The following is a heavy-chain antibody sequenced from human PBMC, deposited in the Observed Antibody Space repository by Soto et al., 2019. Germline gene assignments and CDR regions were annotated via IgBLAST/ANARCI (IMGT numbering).Heavy chain of an antibody. V-gene: IGHV3-48*03. CDR3: ARDPGSAPFDY. CDR1: GFTFSVCE. D-gene: IGHD5-12*01. J-gene: IGHJ4*02. Sequence: EVQLVESGGGLVQPGGSLRLSCAASGFTFSVCEMNWVRQAPGKGLEWVSYISRTGSNRYYADSVKGRFAISRDNAKNSLYLQMNSLRAEDTAVYYCARDPGSAPFDYWGQGTLVTVSS. CDR2: ISRTGSNR.